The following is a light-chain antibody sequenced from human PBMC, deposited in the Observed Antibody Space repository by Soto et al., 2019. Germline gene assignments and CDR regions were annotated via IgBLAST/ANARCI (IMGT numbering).Light chain of an antibody. Sequence: DIVMTQSPDSLPVSLGERATINCKSTQRVLYSSNNKNYLSWYQKKPGQPPKLLIYWASTRESGVHDRFRGSGSGTESPLTISRLQPEDEAVYHCQQYHSLPWTFGQRTKVEIK. J-gene: IGKJ1*01. V-gene: IGKV4-1*01. CDR3: QQYHSLPWT. CDR2: WAS. CDR1: QRVLYSSNNKNY.